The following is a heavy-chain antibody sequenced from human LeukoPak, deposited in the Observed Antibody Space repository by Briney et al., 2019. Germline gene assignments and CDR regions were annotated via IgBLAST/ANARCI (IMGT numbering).Heavy chain of an antibody. CDR3: ARDQGWELRYFDL. CDR2: IYYSGST. D-gene: IGHD1-26*01. CDR1: GGSISSYY. V-gene: IGHV4-59*01. J-gene: IGHJ2*01. Sequence: SETLSLTCTDSGGSISSYYWSWIRQPPGKGLEWIGYIYYSGSTNYNPSLKSRVTISVDTSKNQFSLKLSSVTAADTAVYYCARDQGWELRYFDLWGRGTLVTVSS.